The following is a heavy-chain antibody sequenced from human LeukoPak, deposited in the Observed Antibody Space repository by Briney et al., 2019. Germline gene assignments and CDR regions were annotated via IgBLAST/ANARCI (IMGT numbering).Heavy chain of an antibody. D-gene: IGHD3-16*02. J-gene: IGHJ4*02. CDR2: INPSGGST. Sequence: ASVKVSCKASGYTFTSYYMHWVRQAPGQGLEWIGIINPSGGSTSYAQKFQCRVTITRDTSTSTVYMELSSLRSEDTAVYYCARDHYDYVWGSYRYTLDYWGQGTLVTVSS. CDR3: ARDHYDYVWGSYRYTLDY. V-gene: IGHV1-46*01. CDR1: GYTFTSYY.